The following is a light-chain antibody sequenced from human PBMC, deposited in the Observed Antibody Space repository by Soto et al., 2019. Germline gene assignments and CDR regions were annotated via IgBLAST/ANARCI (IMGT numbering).Light chain of an antibody. CDR1: SSDVGAYNY. Sequence: QSALTQPPSASGSLGQSVTISCTGTSSDVGAYNYVSWYQQHPGKAPKLMIYEVTRRPSGVPDRFSGSKSGNTAFLNVSGLQAEDEADYYCCSYADNTDYVFGTGTKLTVL. CDR3: CSYADNTDYV. V-gene: IGLV2-8*01. CDR2: EVT. J-gene: IGLJ1*01.